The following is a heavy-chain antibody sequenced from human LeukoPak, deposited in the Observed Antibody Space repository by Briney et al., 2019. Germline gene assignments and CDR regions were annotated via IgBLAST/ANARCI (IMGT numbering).Heavy chain of an antibody. J-gene: IGHJ4*02. D-gene: IGHD6-13*01. CDR1: GGTFSSYA. Sequence: SVKVSCKASGGTFSSYAISWVRQAPGQGLEWMGGIIPIFGTANYAQKFQGRVTITADESTSTAYMELSSLRSDDTAVYYCARGVLYSSSPDPYFDYWGQGTLVTVSS. CDR2: IIPIFGTA. CDR3: ARGVLYSSSPDPYFDY. V-gene: IGHV1-69*01.